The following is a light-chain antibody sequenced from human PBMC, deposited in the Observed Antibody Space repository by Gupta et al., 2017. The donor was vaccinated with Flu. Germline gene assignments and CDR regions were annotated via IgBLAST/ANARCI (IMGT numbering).Light chain of an antibody. CDR1: NSDIGAYTY. Sequence: SVLTQPASVSGSPGQSLTISCTGTNSDIGAYTYLDWYQQQPGKAPKLIIFEVDNRPSGISNRFAGSKSGNTASLTSAGLQAEDEAHYYCSSYSGSSTLFGGGTKLTVL. J-gene: IGLJ2*01. V-gene: IGLV2-14*01. CDR3: SSYSGSSTL. CDR2: EVD.